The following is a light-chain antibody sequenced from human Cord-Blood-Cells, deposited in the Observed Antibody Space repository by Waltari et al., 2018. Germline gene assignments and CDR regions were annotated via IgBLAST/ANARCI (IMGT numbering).Light chain of an antibody. CDR2: EGS. CDR1: SSDVGSYNT. CDR3: CSYAGSSTFHVV. Sequence: QSALTQPASVSGSPGHSITISCTGTSSDVGSYNTVSWYHQHPGKAPQLMIYEGSKRPSGVSNRFSGSKSGNTASLTISGLQAEDEADYYCCSYAGSSTFHVVFGGGTKLTVL. V-gene: IGLV2-23*03. J-gene: IGLJ2*01.